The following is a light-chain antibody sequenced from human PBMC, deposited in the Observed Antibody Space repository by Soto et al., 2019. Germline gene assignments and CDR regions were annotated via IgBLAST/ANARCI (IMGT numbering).Light chain of an antibody. J-gene: IGKJ1*01. V-gene: IGKV2-30*01. Sequence: DVVMTQSPLSLPVTLGQPASISCRSSRGLVDSDGNTYLSWYQQRPGQSPRRLIYFVSNRDSGVPYRFSGSGSGIDFTLTISRVEAEDVGVYYCMQATHWPRTFGQGTTVEIK. CDR1: RGLVDSDGNTY. CDR3: MQATHWPRT. CDR2: FVS.